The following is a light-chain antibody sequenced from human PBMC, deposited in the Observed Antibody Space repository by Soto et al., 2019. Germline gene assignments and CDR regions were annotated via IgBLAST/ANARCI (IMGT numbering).Light chain of an antibody. Sequence: EIVLTQSPGTLSFSPGERATLSCRASQSVSSSYLAWYQQKPGQAPRLLIYGASSRATGIPDRFSGSGSGTNFTLTISRLEPEDVAVYYCQQYETFGPGTQVDIK. CDR3: QQYET. CDR1: QSVSSSY. CDR2: GAS. J-gene: IGKJ3*01. V-gene: IGKV3-20*01.